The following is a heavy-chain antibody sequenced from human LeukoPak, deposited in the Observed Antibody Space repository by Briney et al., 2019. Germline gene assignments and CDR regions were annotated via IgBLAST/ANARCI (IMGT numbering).Heavy chain of an antibody. V-gene: IGHV3-74*01. Sequence: GGSLRLSCAASGFTFSTFWMHWVRQGPGKDLLWVSRIDPDGGGTTSADSVKGRFTISRDNAKNTLYLQMDSLRADDTAVYYCAREDSGLDYWGQGTLVTVSS. CDR2: IDPDGGGT. CDR3: AREDSGLDY. D-gene: IGHD3/OR15-3a*01. CDR1: GFTFSTFW. J-gene: IGHJ4*02.